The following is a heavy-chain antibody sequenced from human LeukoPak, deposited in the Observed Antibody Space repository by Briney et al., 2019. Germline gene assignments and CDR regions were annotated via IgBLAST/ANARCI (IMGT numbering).Heavy chain of an antibody. J-gene: IGHJ4*02. CDR1: GYTFTGYY. CDR3: ARPGSGSYYLDY. V-gene: IGHV1-2*02. CDR2: IHPNSGGT. D-gene: IGHD3-10*01. Sequence: GASVKVSCKASGYTFTGYYMHWGRQAPGQGRGWMGWIHPNSGGTNYAQKFQGRVTMTRDTSISTAYMELSRLRSDDTAVYYCARPGSGSYYLDYWGQGTLVTVSS.